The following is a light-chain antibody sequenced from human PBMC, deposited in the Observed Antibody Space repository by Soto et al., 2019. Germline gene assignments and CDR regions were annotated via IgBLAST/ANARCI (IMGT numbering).Light chain of an antibody. Sequence: LMLTQPHSVSESPGKTVTISCTRSTGSFASNYVQWYQQRPGGAPTTVIYEDNLRPSGVPDRFSGSIDSSSNSASLTISGLQTEDEADYYCQSYDNTPGAVFGGGTQLTVL. CDR2: EDN. V-gene: IGLV6-57*03. J-gene: IGLJ7*01. CDR3: QSYDNTPGAV. CDR1: TGSFASNY.